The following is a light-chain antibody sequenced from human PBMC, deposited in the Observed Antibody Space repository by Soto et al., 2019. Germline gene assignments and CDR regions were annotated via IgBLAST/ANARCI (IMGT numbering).Light chain of an antibody. Sequence: ENVLTQSPGTLSLSPGERATLSCRARQSVTSNYLAWYQQKPGQAPRLLIYGASSRATGIPDRFSGSGSGTDFTLTISRVEPDDFAVYYCQQYGSSPPFTFGPGTKVDIK. CDR2: GAS. CDR1: QSVTSNY. V-gene: IGKV3-20*01. CDR3: QQYGSSPPFT. J-gene: IGKJ3*01.